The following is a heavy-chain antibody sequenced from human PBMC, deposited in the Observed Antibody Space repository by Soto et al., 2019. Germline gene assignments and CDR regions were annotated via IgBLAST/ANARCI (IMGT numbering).Heavy chain of an antibody. CDR3: ASSLGYCTNGVCYSSYNWFDP. D-gene: IGHD2-8*01. J-gene: IGHJ5*02. V-gene: IGHV4-39*01. Sequence: SETLSLTCTVSGGSISSSSYYWSWIRQPPGKGLEWIGSIYYSGSTYYNPSLKSRVTISVDTSKNQFSLKLSSVTAADTAVYYCASSLGYCTNGVCYSSYNWFDPWGQGTLVTVSS. CDR2: IYYSGST. CDR1: GGSISSSSYY.